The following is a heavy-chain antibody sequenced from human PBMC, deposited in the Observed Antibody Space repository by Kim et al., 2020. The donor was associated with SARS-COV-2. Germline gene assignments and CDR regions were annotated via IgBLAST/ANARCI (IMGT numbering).Heavy chain of an antibody. Sequence: SETLSLTCTVSGGSISSYYWSWIRQPPGKGLEWIGYINYSGSTNYNPSLKSRVTISVDTSKNQFSLKLSSVTAADTAVYYCARQKGWSVVLVDFWRQGNL. D-gene: IGHD2-8*02. J-gene: IGHJ4*02. CDR1: GGSISSYY. CDR3: ARQKGWSVVLVDF. CDR2: INYSGST. V-gene: IGHV4-59*08.